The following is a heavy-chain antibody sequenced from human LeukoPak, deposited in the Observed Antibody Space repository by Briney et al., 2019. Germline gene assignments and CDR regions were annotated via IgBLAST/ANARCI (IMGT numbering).Heavy chain of an antibody. V-gene: IGHV3-53*01. CDR2: IYSGGST. J-gene: IGHJ4*02. CDR1: GFTVSSNY. Sequence: GGSLRLSCAASGFTVSSNYMSWVRQAPGKGLEGVSVIYSGGSTYYADSVKGRFTISRDNSKNTVYLQMNSLRAEDTAVYYCARGTMTTVTYYFDYWGQGTLVTVSS. D-gene: IGHD4-17*01. CDR3: ARGTMTTVTYYFDY.